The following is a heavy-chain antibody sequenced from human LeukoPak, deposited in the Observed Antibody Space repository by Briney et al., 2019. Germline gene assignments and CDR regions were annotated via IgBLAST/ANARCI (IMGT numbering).Heavy chain of an antibody. V-gene: IGHV3-53*01. CDR1: GFTLSSYE. Sequence: GGSLRLSCTASGFTLSSYEMSWIRQAPGKGLEWVSIIYSGGSTYYADSVKGRFTISRDNSKNTLYLQMNSLRAEDTAVYYCARTVQLERPVPLRNYYYMDVWGKGTTVTISS. J-gene: IGHJ6*03. D-gene: IGHD1-1*01. CDR2: IYSGGST. CDR3: ARTVQLERPVPLRNYYYMDV.